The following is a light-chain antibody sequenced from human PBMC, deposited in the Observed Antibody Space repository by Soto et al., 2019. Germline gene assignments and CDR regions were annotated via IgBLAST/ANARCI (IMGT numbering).Light chain of an antibody. CDR1: QSISGE. J-gene: IGKJ2*01. Sequence: EIVMTQSPATLSVSPGERATLSCRASQSISGELAWYQQRPGQPPRLRIYGVSTRATGVPDRFSGSGSGSDFTRTISGLQSEDFAVYYCQQGHDWPLTFGQGTRLDI. V-gene: IGKV3-15*01. CDR2: GVS. CDR3: QQGHDWPLT.